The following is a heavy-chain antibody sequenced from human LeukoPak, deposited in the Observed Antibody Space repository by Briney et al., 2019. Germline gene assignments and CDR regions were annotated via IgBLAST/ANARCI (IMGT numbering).Heavy chain of an antibody. V-gene: IGHV1-69*13. CDR2: IIPIFGTA. CDR3: AREGDSSGWHGAFDI. D-gene: IGHD6-19*01. Sequence: SVKVSCKASGGTFSSYAISWVRQAPGQGLEWMGGIIPIFGTANYAQKFQGRVTITADESTSTAYMELSSLRSEDTAVYYCAREGDSSGWHGAFDIWGQGTMVTVSS. CDR1: GGTFSSYA. J-gene: IGHJ3*02.